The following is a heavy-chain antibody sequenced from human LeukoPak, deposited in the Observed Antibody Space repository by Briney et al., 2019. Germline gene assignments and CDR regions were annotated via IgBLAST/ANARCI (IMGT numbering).Heavy chain of an antibody. J-gene: IGHJ4*02. V-gene: IGHV3-30-3*01. CDR2: ISYDGSNK. CDR1: GFTFSSYA. D-gene: IGHD2-15*01. Sequence: GRSLRLSCAASGFTFSSYAMPWGRQAPGKGLEWVAVISYDGSNKYYADSVKGRFTISRDNSKTTLYLQMTSLRAEDTAVYYCARSPEGCSGGSCYNPPDYWGQGTLVTVSS. CDR3: ARSPEGCSGGSCYNPPDY.